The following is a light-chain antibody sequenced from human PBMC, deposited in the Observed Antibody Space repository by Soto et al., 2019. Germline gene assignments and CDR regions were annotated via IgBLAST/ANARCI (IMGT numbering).Light chain of an antibody. Sequence: QSVLTQPPSVSAAPGQKVTISCSGSNSNIGNNYVSWYQQLPGAVPKLLIYDTYKRPSGIPDRFSGSKSGASATLDIAGIQTGDEADYYCAAWDNNLSAVVFGGGTKLTVL. CDR2: DTY. J-gene: IGLJ2*01. CDR1: NSNIGNNY. CDR3: AAWDNNLSAVV. V-gene: IGLV1-51*01.